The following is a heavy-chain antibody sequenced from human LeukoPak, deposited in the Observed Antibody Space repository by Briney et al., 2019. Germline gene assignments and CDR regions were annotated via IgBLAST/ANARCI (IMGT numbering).Heavy chain of an antibody. CDR1: GFTFSSYS. CDR2: ISSSSSYI. J-gene: IGHJ6*02. Sequence: PGGSLRLSCAASGFTFSSYSMNWVRQAPGKGLEWVSSISSSSSYIYYADSVKGRYTISRDNAKNSLYLQMNSLRAEDTAVYYCARLGYRYYYGMDVWGQGTTVTVSS. D-gene: IGHD2-15*01. CDR3: ARLGYRYYYGMDV. V-gene: IGHV3-21*01.